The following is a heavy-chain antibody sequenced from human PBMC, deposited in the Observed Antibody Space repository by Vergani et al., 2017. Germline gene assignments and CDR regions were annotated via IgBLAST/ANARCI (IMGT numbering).Heavy chain of an antibody. J-gene: IGHJ6*02. V-gene: IGHV3-30*03. CDR2: ISYDGSNK. D-gene: IGHD2-21*01. Sequence: QVQLVESGGGVVQPGRSLRLSCAASGFTFSSYGMHWVRQAPGKGLEWVAVISYDGSNKYYADSVKGRFTISRDNSKNTLYLQMNSLRAEDTAVYYCARERAAGIARYYYYGMDVWGQGTTVTVSS. CDR1: GFTFSSYG. CDR3: ARERAAGIARYYYYGMDV.